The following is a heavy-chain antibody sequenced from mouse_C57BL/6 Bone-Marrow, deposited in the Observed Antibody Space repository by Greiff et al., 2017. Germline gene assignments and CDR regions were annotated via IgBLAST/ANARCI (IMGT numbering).Heavy chain of an antibody. D-gene: IGHD1-1*01. CDR1: GYSFTSYW. J-gene: IGHJ2*01. CDR3: AMGIYNYYGSSSFDY. CDR2: IYPGTGST. V-gene: IGHV1-55*01. Sequence: QVQLQQPGAELVKPGASVKMSCKASGYSFTSYWITWVKHSPGHCLEWIGDIYPGTGSTTYNEKFKSKATLTVDTSSSTAYLPLRRLTSEESAVYYCAMGIYNYYGSSSFDYWGQGTTLTVSS.